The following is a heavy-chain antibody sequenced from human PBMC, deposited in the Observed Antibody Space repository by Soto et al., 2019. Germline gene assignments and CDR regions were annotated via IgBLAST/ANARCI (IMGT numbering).Heavy chain of an antibody. Sequence: QVQLQESGPGLVKPSQTLSLTCTVSGGSISSGGYYWSWIRQHPGKGLEWIGYIYYSGSTYYNPSLKSRVTISVDTSKNQFSLKLSSVTAADTAVYYCARCIGDSSGYYYSPFDYWGQGTLVTVSS. V-gene: IGHV4-31*03. J-gene: IGHJ4*02. CDR2: IYYSGST. CDR1: GGSISSGGYY. D-gene: IGHD3-22*01. CDR3: ARCIGDSSGYYYSPFDY.